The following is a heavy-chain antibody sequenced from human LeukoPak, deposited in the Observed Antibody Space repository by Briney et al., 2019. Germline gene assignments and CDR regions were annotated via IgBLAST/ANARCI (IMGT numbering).Heavy chain of an antibody. D-gene: IGHD3-22*01. CDR1: GYMFTNYG. CDR3: ASNLGDYYDSSGDA. J-gene: IGHJ5*02. V-gene: IGHV1-18*01. CDR2: ISAHNGDT. Sequence: ASVKVSCKASGYMFTNYGISWVRQAPGQGLEWMGWISAHNGDTNYAQKFQGRVTMTRDTSISTAYMELSRLRSDDTAVYYCASNLGDYYDSSGDAWGQGTLVTVSS.